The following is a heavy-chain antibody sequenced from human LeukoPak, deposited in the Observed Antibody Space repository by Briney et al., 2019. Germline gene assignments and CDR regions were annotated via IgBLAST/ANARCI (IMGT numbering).Heavy chain of an antibody. Sequence: GGSLRLSCAASGFTFSSYAMHWVRQAPGKGLEYVSAISSNGGSTYYANSVKGRFTISRDNSKNTLYLQMGSLRAEDTAMYYCARQTGSGLFTLPGGQGTLVTVSS. V-gene: IGHV3-64*01. J-gene: IGHJ4*02. CDR3: ARQTGSGLFTLP. CDR1: GFTFSSYA. D-gene: IGHD3/OR15-3a*01. CDR2: ISSNGGST.